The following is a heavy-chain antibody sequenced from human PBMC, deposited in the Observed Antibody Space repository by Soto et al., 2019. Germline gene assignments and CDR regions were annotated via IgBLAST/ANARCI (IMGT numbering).Heavy chain of an antibody. CDR2: IYYSGTS. Sequence: SETLSLTCTVSGGSISNSDYYWGWIRQYPGKGLEWIGTIYYSGTSFYDPSLKSRLTMSVDTSKNQFSLRLSSVTAADTAVYYCARQARGTTWSDFDYWGQGTLVTVSS. CDR3: ARQARGTTWSDFDY. D-gene: IGHD1-7*01. CDR1: GGSISNSDYY. J-gene: IGHJ4*02. V-gene: IGHV4-39*01.